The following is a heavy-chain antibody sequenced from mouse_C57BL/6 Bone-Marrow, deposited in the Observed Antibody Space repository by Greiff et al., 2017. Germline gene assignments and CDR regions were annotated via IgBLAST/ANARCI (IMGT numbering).Heavy chain of an antibody. Sequence: EVQRVESGGGLVKPGGSLKLSCAASGFTFSSYAMSWVRQTPEKRLEWVATISDGGSYTYYPDNVKGRFPISRDNAKNNLYLQMSHLKSEDTAMYYCARDRVYYGSSQAYGGQGTLVTVSA. CDR3: ARDRVYYGSSQAY. CDR2: ISDGGSYT. CDR1: GFTFSSYA. D-gene: IGHD1-1*01. V-gene: IGHV5-4*01. J-gene: IGHJ3*01.